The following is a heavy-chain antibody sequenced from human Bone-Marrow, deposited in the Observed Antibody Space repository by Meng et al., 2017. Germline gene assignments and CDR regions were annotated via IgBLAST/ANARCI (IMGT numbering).Heavy chain of an antibody. J-gene: IGHJ5*02. Sequence: LRLSCAISGDSVCSNSAAWNWIRQSPSRGLEWLGRTYYRSKWYNDYATSVEGRITINPDTSKNQFSLQLNSVTPEDTAVYYCARDKCVTTRCWFDPWGQGTLVTVSS. V-gene: IGHV6-1*01. D-gene: IGHD1-14*01. CDR2: TYYRSKWYN. CDR3: ARDKCVTTRCWFDP. CDR1: GDSVCSNSAA.